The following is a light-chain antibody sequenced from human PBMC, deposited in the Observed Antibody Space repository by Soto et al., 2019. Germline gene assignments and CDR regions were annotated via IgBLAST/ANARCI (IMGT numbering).Light chain of an antibody. CDR1: SSDVGGYNY. CDR2: DVT. CDR3: SSYTSTSTYV. J-gene: IGLJ1*01. Sequence: QFVLTQPASVSGSPGQSITISCPGTSSDVGGYNYVSWYQQHPGKAPKLMIYDVTNRPSGISNRFSGSKSGNTASLTISGLQAEDEADYYCSSYTSTSTYVFGTGTRSPS. V-gene: IGLV2-14*01.